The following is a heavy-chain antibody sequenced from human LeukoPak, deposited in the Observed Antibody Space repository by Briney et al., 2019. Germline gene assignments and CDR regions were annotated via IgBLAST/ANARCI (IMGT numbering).Heavy chain of an antibody. J-gene: IGHJ5*02. V-gene: IGHV4-38-2*01. Sequence: SETLSLTCAVSGYSISSGYYWGWIRQPPGKGLEWIGSIYHSGSTYYNPSLKSRVTIPVDTSKNQFSLKLSSVTAADTAVYYCARGGTGNWFDPWGQGTLVTVSS. CDR1: GYSISSGYY. D-gene: IGHD1-1*01. CDR3: ARGGTGNWFDP. CDR2: IYHSGST.